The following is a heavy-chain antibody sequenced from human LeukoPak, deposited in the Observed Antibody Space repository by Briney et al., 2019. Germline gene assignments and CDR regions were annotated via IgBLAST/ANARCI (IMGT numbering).Heavy chain of an antibody. CDR2: FSYDGSTK. Sequence: GGSLRLSCAASGFTLTSHAMHWVRQAPGKGLEWVAVFSYDGSTKHYADSVKGRFTISRDNAKNSLYLQMNSLRAEDTAVYYCARVPWGSGSQGGWGQGTLVTVSS. V-gene: IGHV3-30*07. J-gene: IGHJ4*02. CDR3: ARVPWGSGSQGG. CDR1: GFTLTSHA. D-gene: IGHD3-10*01.